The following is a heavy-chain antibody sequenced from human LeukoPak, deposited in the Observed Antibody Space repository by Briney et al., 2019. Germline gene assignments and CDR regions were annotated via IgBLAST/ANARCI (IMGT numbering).Heavy chain of an antibody. V-gene: IGHV4-38-2*02. CDR3: ARETDGVVVTAISSDYFDY. D-gene: IGHD2-21*02. Sequence: SETLSLTCTVSGSSISNGYYWGCFRQPPGKGLEWIGSIHHSGSTYYNSSHKSRVTISVDTSKNQFSLKLSSVTAADTAVYYCARETDGVVVTAISSDYFDYWGQGTLVTVSS. CDR1: GSSISNGYY. CDR2: IHHSGST. J-gene: IGHJ4*02.